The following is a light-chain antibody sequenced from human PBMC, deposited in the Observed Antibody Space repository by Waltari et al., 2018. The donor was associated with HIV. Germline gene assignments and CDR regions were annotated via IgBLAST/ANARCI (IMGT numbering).Light chain of an antibody. V-gene: IGLV2-23*02. J-gene: IGLJ3*02. CDR1: SSNIGTYNL. CDR3: CSYAGSSTLV. Sequence: QSALTQPASVSGSPGQSITISCTGTSSNIGTYNLVSWHQQHPGKAPKTLIYEVSQRPSGVSNRVSGSKAGNTASLTSSGLQAEDEADYYCCSYAGSSTLVFGGGTKVTVL. CDR2: EVS.